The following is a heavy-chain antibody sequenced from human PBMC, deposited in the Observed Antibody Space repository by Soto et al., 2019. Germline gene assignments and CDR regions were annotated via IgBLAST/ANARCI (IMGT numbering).Heavy chain of an antibody. V-gene: IGHV4-31*03. J-gene: IGHJ4*02. CDR1: GDSVNSAS. CDR2: IHHTGRT. CDR3: ARTDAYNSSFFDS. Sequence: QVPLQEMGPGLVRPSQTLTITCTVSGDSVNSASWSWIRQLPGKGLEWMGNIHHTGRTFYNPSLKSRVAISIDTSKPLFSLKMRSITAADTAVYYCARTDAYNSSFFDSWGQGTVVTVSS. D-gene: IGHD6-6*01.